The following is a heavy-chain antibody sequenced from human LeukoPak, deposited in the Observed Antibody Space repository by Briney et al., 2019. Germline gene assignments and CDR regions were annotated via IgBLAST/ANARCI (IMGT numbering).Heavy chain of an antibody. Sequence: GGSLRLSCAASGFTFSSYSMGWVRQAPGRGLEWVSFVSNTGGAKYYADSAKGRFTISRDNAHNSLYLQMNSLRDEDSALYYCARDNHDYGFDHWGQGTLVTVSS. V-gene: IGHV3-48*02. D-gene: IGHD4-17*01. J-gene: IGHJ4*02. CDR1: GFTFSSYS. CDR3: ARDNHDYGFDH. CDR2: VSNTGGAK.